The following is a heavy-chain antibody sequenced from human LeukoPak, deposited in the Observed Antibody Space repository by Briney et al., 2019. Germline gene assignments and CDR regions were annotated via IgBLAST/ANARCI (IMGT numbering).Heavy chain of an antibody. D-gene: IGHD3-10*01. Sequence: ASVKVSCKAPGGTFSSYAISWVRQATGQGLEWMGWMNPNSGNTGYAQKFQGRVTITRNTSISTAYMELSSLRSEDTAVYYCARGPNYYGSGSYFYWGQGTLVTVSS. CDR3: ARGPNYYGSGSYFY. V-gene: IGHV1-8*03. J-gene: IGHJ4*02. CDR1: GGTFSSYA. CDR2: MNPNSGNT.